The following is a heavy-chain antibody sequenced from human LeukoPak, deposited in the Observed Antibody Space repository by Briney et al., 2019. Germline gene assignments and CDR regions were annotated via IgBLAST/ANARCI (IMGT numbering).Heavy chain of an antibody. J-gene: IGHJ4*02. CDR1: GGSISSYY. D-gene: IGHD3-10*01. V-gene: IGHV4-59*01. CDR2: IYYSGST. Sequence: SETLSLTCTVSGGSISSYYWSWIRQPPGKGLEWIGYIYYSGSTNYNPSLKSRVTISVDTSKNQFSLKLSSVTAADTAVYYCARVEVRFGDLPSWGQGTLVTVSS. CDR3: ARVEVRFGDLPS.